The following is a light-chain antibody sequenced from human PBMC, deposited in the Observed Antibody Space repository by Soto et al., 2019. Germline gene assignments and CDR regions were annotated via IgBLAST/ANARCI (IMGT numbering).Light chain of an antibody. CDR2: DAS. J-gene: IGKJ4*01. CDR3: QHRSNWPIT. Sequence: EIVLTQAPATLSFSPGERATLSCRASQSVSIYLAWYQQKPGQAPRLLIYDASIMATGIPARFSGSGSGTDFTRTISGLEPEDFADYYCQHRSNWPITFGGGTKVEIK. V-gene: IGKV3-11*01. CDR1: QSVSIY.